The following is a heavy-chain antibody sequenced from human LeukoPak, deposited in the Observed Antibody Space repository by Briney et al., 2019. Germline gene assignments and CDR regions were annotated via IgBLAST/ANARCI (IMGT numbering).Heavy chain of an antibody. D-gene: IGHD4-17*01. V-gene: IGHV4-59*01. Sequence: SETLSLTCTVSGGSISSYYWSWIRQPPGKGLEWIGYIYYSGSTNYNPSLKSRVTISVDTSKNQFSLKLSSVTAADTAVYYCARDGVTTGGGYFDYWGQGTLVTVSS. CDR2: IYYSGST. J-gene: IGHJ4*02. CDR1: GGSISSYY. CDR3: ARDGVTTGGGYFDY.